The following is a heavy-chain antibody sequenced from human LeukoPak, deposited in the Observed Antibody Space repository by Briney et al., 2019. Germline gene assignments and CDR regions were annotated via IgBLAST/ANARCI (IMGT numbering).Heavy chain of an antibody. CDR2: LSYTEGI. D-gene: IGHD5-12*01. J-gene: IGHJ3*02. CDR3: ARIPARSGSERFKGSFDI. CDR1: GDSIYSHY. Sequence: SETLSLNCSVSGDSIYSHYWSWIRQPPGKGLEWIGYLSYTEGIYYNSSLKSRVTISLDTSKSQLSLNLNSVTAADTAVYYCARIPARSGSERFKGSFDIWGQGTRVTVSS. V-gene: IGHV4-59*08.